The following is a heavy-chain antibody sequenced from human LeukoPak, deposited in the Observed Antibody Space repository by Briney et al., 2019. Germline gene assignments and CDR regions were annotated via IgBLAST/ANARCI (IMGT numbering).Heavy chain of an antibody. CDR2: INHSGST. Sequence: SETLSLTCAVYGGSFSGYYWSWIRQPPGKGLEWIGEINHSGSTNYNPSLKSRVTISVDTSKNQFSLKLSSVTAADTAVYYCARRRLFLFDYWGQGTLVTVSS. V-gene: IGHV4-34*01. CDR3: ARRRLFLFDY. D-gene: IGHD3-22*01. CDR1: GGSFSGYY. J-gene: IGHJ4*02.